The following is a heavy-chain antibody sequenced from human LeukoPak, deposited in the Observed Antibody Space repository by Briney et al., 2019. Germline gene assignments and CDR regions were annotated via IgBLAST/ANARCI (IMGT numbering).Heavy chain of an antibody. V-gene: IGHV4-34*01. CDR1: GGSFSGYY. CDR3: ARGKGVGARARFDP. CDR2: INHSGST. Sequence: SETLSLTCAVYGGSFSGYYWSWIRQPPGKGLKWIGEINHSGSTNYNPSLKSRVTISVDTSKNQYSLKLSSVTAADTAVYYCARGKGVGARARFDPWGQGTLVTVSS. D-gene: IGHD1-26*01. J-gene: IGHJ5*02.